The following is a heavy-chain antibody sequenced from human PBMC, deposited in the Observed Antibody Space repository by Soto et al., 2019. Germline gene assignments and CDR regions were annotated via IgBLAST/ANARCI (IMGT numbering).Heavy chain of an antibody. D-gene: IGHD3-22*01. CDR2: IYQSGGT. J-gene: IGHJ4*02. CDR3: ARDSLSGYYFDY. Sequence: SETLSLTCAVSGGSIDSGGFSWNWIRQPPGRGLEWIGYIYQSGGTLYNPSLKSRVTISVDRSKNQFSLNMSSVTAADTAVYYCARDSLSGYYFDYWGLGTLVTVSS. CDR1: GGSIDSGGFS. V-gene: IGHV4-30-2*01.